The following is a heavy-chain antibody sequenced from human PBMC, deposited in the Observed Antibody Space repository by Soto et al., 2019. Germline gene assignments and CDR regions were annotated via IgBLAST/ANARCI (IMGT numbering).Heavy chain of an antibody. Sequence: QVHLVQSGPELKKPGASVKVSCKASGYNFADYGINWVRQAPGQGLEWMGWISAYNGNTNYAQKIQDRVTMTTDTSTNSSSREMRRLRSDDSAVYYCARGGFRDLTSFGCDYYGMDVWAQGTTVTVS. CDR3: ARGGFRDLTSFGCDYYGMDV. CDR1: GYNFADYG. D-gene: IGHD3-3*01. J-gene: IGHJ6*02. V-gene: IGHV1-18*01. CDR2: ISAYNGNT.